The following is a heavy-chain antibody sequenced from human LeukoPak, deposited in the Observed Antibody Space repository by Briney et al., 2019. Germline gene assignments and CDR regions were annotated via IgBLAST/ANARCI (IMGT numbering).Heavy chain of an antibody. D-gene: IGHD2-15*01. J-gene: IGHJ4*02. Sequence: PSETLSLTCTASGGSFSSGDNYCSWIRQPPGKGLEWIGYIHYSGSTFYNPSLKSRVTMSVDTSKNQFSLKLNSVTAADTAVYYCARGELLYDNWGQGTLVTVSS. CDR1: GGSFSSGDNY. CDR3: ARGELLYDN. CDR2: IHYSGST. V-gene: IGHV4-30-4*01.